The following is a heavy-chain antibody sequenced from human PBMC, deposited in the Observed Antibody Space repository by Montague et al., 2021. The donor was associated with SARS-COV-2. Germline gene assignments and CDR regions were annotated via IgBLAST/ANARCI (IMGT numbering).Heavy chain of an antibody. CDR3: ARVFGRYDFWSGYFREDYYYYGMDA. V-gene: IGHV3-30-3*01. D-gene: IGHD3-3*01. J-gene: IGHJ6*02. Sequence: SLRLSCAASGFTFSSYAMHWVRQAPGKGLEWVAVISNDGSNKYYADSVKGRFTISRDNSKNTLYLQMNSLRAEDTAVYYCARVFGRYDFWSGYFREDYYYYGMDAWGQGTTVTVSS. CDR1: GFTFSSYA. CDR2: ISNDGSNK.